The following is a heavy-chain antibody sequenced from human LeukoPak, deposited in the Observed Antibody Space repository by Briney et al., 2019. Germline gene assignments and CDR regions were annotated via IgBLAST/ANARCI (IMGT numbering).Heavy chain of an antibody. V-gene: IGHV1-46*01. Sequence: ASVKVSCTASGYTFTSYYMNWVRQAPGQGLEWMGIINPSSGRTTYAQKFQGRVTMTRDTSTSTVYMELTSLRSEYTADFYCARGGLPVRSWVDPWGQGTLVTVSS. J-gene: IGHJ5*02. CDR3: ARGGLPVRSWVDP. CDR1: GYTFTSYY. D-gene: IGHD2-15*01. CDR2: INPSSGRT.